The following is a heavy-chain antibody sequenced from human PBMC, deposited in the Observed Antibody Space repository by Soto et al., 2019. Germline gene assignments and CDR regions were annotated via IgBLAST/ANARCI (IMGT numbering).Heavy chain of an antibody. CDR3: ASDPGYSTTWHQAVDS. V-gene: IGHV1-18*01. D-gene: IGHD5-12*01. CDR2: ISTYNGNT. J-gene: IGHJ3*02. CDR1: GYTFTSYG. Sequence: QVQLVQSGAEVKKPGASVKVSCKASGYTFTSYGISWVRQAPGQGPEWMGRISTYNGNTNYVQRLQGRVTMTTDTSTNTAYMALRSLRYDDTAVYFCASDPGYSTTWHQAVDSWGQGTMVTVSS.